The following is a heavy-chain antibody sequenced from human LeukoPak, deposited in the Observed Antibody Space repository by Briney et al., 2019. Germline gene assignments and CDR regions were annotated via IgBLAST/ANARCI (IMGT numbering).Heavy chain of an antibody. CDR1: GYTFTSYA. CDR2: ISAGNGNT. J-gene: IGHJ4*02. V-gene: IGHV1-3*01. D-gene: IGHD6-13*01. Sequence: ASVKVSCKASGYTFTSYAMHWVRQAPGQRLEWMGWISAGNGNTKYSQKFQGRVTITRDTSASTAYMELSSLRSEDTAVYYCARSSVSVAAAASGGFDYWGQGTLVTVSS. CDR3: ARSSVSVAAAASGGFDY.